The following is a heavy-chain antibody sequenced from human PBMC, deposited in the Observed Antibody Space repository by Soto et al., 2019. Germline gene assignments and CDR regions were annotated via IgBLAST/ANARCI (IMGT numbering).Heavy chain of an antibody. CDR3: ARQWGGDY. D-gene: IGHD3-16*01. Sequence: QVQLQESGPGLVKPSETLSLTCTVSGDSIGSHYWSWIRQPPGEGLEWIGRASYSRSPSYNPSLKSRVTISIDTSMNQFSLKLTSVTATDTAIYYCARQWGGDYWGQGILVTVSS. V-gene: IGHV4-59*08. CDR2: ASYSRSP. J-gene: IGHJ4*02. CDR1: GDSIGSHY.